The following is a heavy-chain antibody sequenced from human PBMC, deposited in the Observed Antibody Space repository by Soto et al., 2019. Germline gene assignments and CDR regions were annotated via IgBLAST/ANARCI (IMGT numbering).Heavy chain of an antibody. Sequence: SETLSLTCTVSGDSITSNSYFWAWIRPPPGKGLEWIGYIYYSGSTNYNPSLKSRVTISVDTSKNQLSLKLSSVTAADTAVYYCARRYGYYFDYWGQGTLVTVSS. CDR3: ARRYGYYFDY. V-gene: IGHV4-61*05. D-gene: IGHD3-9*01. CDR1: GDSITSNSYF. CDR2: IYYSGST. J-gene: IGHJ4*02.